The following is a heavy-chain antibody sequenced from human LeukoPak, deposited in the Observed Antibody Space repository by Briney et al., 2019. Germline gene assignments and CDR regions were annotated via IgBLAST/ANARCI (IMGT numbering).Heavy chain of an antibody. Sequence: GGSLRLSCAASGFTFTTYTIHWVRQAPGEGLEYVSAVVGNGGTTYYANSVKGRFTISRDNSKNTVYLQMGSLRAEDTAVYYCARERAFYYFDYWGQGALVTVSS. J-gene: IGHJ4*02. V-gene: IGHV3-64*01. CDR1: GFTFTTYT. CDR3: ARERAFYYFDY. CDR2: VVGNGGTT.